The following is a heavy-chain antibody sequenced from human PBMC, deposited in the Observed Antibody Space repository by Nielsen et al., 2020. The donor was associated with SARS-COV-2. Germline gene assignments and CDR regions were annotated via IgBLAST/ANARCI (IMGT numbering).Heavy chain of an antibody. V-gene: IGHV4-39*01. CDR2: FYYSGST. J-gene: IGHJ5*02. CDR3: ARGLPTWVRSSSWFDP. D-gene: IGHD3-10*01. CDR1: GGSISSSSYY. Sequence: SETLSLTCTVSGGSISSSSYYWGWIRQPPGKGLEWIGSFYYSGSTYYNPSLKSRVTISVDTSKNQFSLKLSSVTAADTAVYYCARGLPTWVRSSSWFDPWGQGTLVTVSS.